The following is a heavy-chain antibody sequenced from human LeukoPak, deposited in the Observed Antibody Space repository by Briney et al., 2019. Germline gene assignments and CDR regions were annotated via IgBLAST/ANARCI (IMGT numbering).Heavy chain of an antibody. CDR2: IYTSGST. V-gene: IGHV4-4*07. D-gene: IGHD2-21*01. CDR1: GGSISSYY. J-gene: IGHJ6*03. Sequence: PSETLSLTCTVSGGSISSYYWSWIRQPAGKGLEWIGRIYTSGSTNYNPSLKSRVTMSVDTSKNQFSLKLSSVTAADTAVYYCASGAVVVIAREAYYYYMDVWGKGTTVTVSS. CDR3: ASGAVVVIAREAYYYYMDV.